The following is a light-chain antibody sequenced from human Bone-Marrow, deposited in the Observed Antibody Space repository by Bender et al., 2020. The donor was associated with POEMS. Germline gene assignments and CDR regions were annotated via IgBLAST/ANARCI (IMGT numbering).Light chain of an antibody. Sequence: SYVLTQPPSVSVAPGETARITCEGNDIGRKTVQWYQQKAGQAPVLVVYGDTDRPSGIPERFSGSNSGNTGTLTISGTQAVDEADYYCLAWDSNTAVFGGGTKLTVL. CDR2: GDT. J-gene: IGLJ3*02. V-gene: IGLV3-21*02. CDR1: DIGRKT. CDR3: LAWDSNTAV.